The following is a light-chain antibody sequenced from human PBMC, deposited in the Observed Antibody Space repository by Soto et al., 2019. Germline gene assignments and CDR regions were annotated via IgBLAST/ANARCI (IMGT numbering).Light chain of an antibody. CDR1: QSISSW. J-gene: IGKJ1*01. V-gene: IGKV1-5*01. CDR3: QQYSTFFWT. CDR2: DAS. Sequence: DIQMTQSPSTLSASVGDRVNITCRASQSISSWLAWYQQRPGKAPKLLIYDASNLESGVPSRFTGSGSGTEFTLTISSMQPDDFETYYCQQYSTFFWTFGPGTKVDIK.